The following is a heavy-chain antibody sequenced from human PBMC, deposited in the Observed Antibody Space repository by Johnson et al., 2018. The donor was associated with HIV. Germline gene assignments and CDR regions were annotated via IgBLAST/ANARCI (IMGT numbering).Heavy chain of an antibody. J-gene: IGHJ3*01. CDR3: TTKILT. V-gene: IGHV3-15*01. CDR2: IMTNTDGGTT. D-gene: IGHD3-3*01. Sequence: VQLVESGGDLVKPGGSLRLSCRASGFIFSDAWMSWVRQAPGKGLEWVGRIMTNTDGGTTDYAAPVKGRFTISRDDSHNTLYLKMNSLKTEDTAVYYCTTKILTWGHGTMVTVSS. CDR1: GFIFSDAW.